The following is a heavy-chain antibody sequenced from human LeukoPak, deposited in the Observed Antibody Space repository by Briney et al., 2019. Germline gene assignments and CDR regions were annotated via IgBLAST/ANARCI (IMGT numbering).Heavy chain of an antibody. CDR1: GGSISSYY. J-gene: IGHJ4*02. CDR3: ARWLTTVTTVDY. CDR2: IYYSGST. Sequence: SETLSLTCTVSGGSISSYYWSWIRQPPGKGLEWIGYIYYSGSTNYNPSLKSRVTISVDTSKNQFSLKLSSVTAADTAVYYCARWLTTVTTVDYWGQGTLVTVSS. D-gene: IGHD4-17*01. V-gene: IGHV4-59*01.